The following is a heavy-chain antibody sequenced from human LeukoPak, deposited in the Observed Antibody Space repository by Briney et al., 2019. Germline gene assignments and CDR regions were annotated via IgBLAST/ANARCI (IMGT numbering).Heavy chain of an antibody. Sequence: WGSLRLSCAASGFTFSSYGMHWVRQAPGKGLEWLAAIWYDGSNKYYADSVKGRFTISRDNSKNTLYLQMNSLRAEDTAVYYCARSSYSSSSSVWGQGTMVTVSS. D-gene: IGHD6-6*01. J-gene: IGHJ3*01. CDR1: GFTFSSYG. V-gene: IGHV3-33*01. CDR2: IWYDGSNK. CDR3: ARSSYSSSSSV.